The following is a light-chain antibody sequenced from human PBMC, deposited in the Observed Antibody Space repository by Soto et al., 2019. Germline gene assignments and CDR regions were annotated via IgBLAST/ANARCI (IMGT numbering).Light chain of an antibody. J-gene: IGKJ1*01. CDR2: DAS. CDR3: HSYDKWPPGA. V-gene: IGKV3D-15*01. CDR1: QSVSTN. Sequence: IVGTQFPATLSESPGERVTLPCRASQSVSTNLAWYQQRPGEAPRLLIFDASARAVDIPGRFSGSGSGTEFTLTISSLQPEDFAVYFCHSYDKWPPGAFGQGTTVDIK.